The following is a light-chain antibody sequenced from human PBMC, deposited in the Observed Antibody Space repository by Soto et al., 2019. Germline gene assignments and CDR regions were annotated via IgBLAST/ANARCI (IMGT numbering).Light chain of an antibody. V-gene: IGKV3-20*01. Sequence: EILLTQSPGTLSLCPGERATLSCRASQSVSSSYLAWYQQKPGQAPRLLIYGASSRATGIPDRFSGSGSGTDFTLTISRLEPEDFAVYYCQQYGSSPRTFGQGTKV. CDR1: QSVSSSY. CDR2: GAS. J-gene: IGKJ1*01. CDR3: QQYGSSPRT.